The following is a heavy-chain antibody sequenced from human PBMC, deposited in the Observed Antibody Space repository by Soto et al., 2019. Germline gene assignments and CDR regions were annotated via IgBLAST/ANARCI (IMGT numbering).Heavy chain of an antibody. J-gene: IGHJ4*02. CDR2: IWDDGSNE. Sequence: QVQLVESGGGVVQPGRSLSLSCAASGFTFSTYGMHWVRQAPGKGLEWVAVIWDDGSNEYYADSVKGRFTISRDNSRNTLYLQMSSLRAEDTAVYYCARDRGDGGNYLFDYWGQGTLVTVSS. CDR1: GFTFSTYG. D-gene: IGHD1-7*01. V-gene: IGHV3-33*01. CDR3: ARDRGDGGNYLFDY.